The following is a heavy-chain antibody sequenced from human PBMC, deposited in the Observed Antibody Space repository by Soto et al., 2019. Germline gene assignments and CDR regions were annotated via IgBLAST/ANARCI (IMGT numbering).Heavy chain of an antibody. D-gene: IGHD6-6*01. Sequence: SQTLSLTCAISGDSVSSNSAAWNWIRQSPSIGLEWLGRTYYRSKWYNDYAVSVKSRITINPDTSKNQFSLQLNSVTPEDTAVYYCARNQQLVSLNCYYGMDVCGQGTTVTVAS. V-gene: IGHV6-1*01. J-gene: IGHJ6*02. CDR1: GDSVSSNSAA. CDR2: TYYRSKWYN. CDR3: ARNQQLVSLNCYYGMDV.